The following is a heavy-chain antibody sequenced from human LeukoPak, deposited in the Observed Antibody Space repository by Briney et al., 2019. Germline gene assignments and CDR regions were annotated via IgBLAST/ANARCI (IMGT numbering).Heavy chain of an antibody. J-gene: IGHJ4*02. Sequence: GGSLRLSCAASGFTFSSYAMSWVRQAPGKGLDWVSLISGSGGSTYYADSMKGRFTISRDNSKNALYLQMNSLRAEDTAVYYCAKSETAMIGSVNYWGQGTLVTVSS. CDR2: ISGSGGST. CDR1: GFTFSSYA. CDR3: AKSETAMIGSVNY. D-gene: IGHD3-22*01. V-gene: IGHV3-23*01.